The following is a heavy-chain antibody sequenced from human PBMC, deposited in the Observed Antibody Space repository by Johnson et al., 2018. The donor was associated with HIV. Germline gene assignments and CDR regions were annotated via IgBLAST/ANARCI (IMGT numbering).Heavy chain of an antibody. J-gene: IGHJ3*01. D-gene: IGHD3/OR15-3a*01. CDR3: AKDKFMFLDNPVDAFDV. CDR2: ISGSGGST. Sequence: EVQLVESGGGLVKPGGSLRLSCAASGFTFSSYAMSWVRQAPGKGLEWVSAISGSGGSTYYADSVKGLSTISRDNSNNTLYLHMNSLRPDDTGVYYCAKDKFMFLDNPVDAFDVWGQGTMVTFSS. V-gene: IGHV3-23*04. CDR1: GFTFSSYA.